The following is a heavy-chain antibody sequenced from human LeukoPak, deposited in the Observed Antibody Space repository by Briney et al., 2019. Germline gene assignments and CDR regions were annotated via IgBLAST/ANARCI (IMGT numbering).Heavy chain of an antibody. CDR1: GGTFSSYA. V-gene: IGHV1-69*05. D-gene: IGHD3-10*01. J-gene: IGHJ5*02. CDR3: ARKTNEYGSGSLPWGNWFDP. CDR2: IIPIFGTA. Sequence: GASVKVSCKASGGTFSSYAISRVRQAPGQGLEWMGGIIPIFGTANYAQKFQGRVTITTDESTSTAYMELSSLRSEDTAVYYCARKTNEYGSGSLPWGNWFDPWGQGTLVTVSS.